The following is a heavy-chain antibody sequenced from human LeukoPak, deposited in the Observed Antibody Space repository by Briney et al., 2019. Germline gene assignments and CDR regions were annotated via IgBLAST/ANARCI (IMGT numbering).Heavy chain of an antibody. CDR2: IYTSGTT. Sequence: PSQTLSLTCTVSGGSISSSSYSWSWIRQPAGKGLEWIGHIYTSGTTNYNPSLKSRVTISVDTSKNQFSLKLSSVTAADTAVYYCARHNGYSYGPYYYYYYMDVWGKGTTVTVSS. CDR1: GGSISSSSYS. V-gene: IGHV4-61*09. CDR3: ARHNGYSYGPYYYYYYMDV. J-gene: IGHJ6*03. D-gene: IGHD5-18*01.